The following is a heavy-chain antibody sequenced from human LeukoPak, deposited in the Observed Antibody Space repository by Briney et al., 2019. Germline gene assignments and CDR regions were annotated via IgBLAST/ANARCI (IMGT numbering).Heavy chain of an antibody. J-gene: IGHJ4*02. V-gene: IGHV4-34*01. CDR2: INHSGST. Sequence: SETLSLTCTVSGGSISSYYWSWIRQPPGKGLEWIGEINHSGSTNYNPSLKSRVTISVDTSKNQFSLKLSSVTAADTAVYYCARGRNSSGLDYWGQGTLVTVSS. CDR3: ARGRNSSGLDY. D-gene: IGHD6-19*01. CDR1: GGSISSYY.